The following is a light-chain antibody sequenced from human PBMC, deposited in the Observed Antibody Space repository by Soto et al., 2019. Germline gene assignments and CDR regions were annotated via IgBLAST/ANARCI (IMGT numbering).Light chain of an antibody. J-gene: IGKJ2*01. CDR1: QSVSTN. Sequence: EIVLTQSPATLSLSPGERATLSSRASQSVSTNLAWYQQKPGQAPRVLIYDASDRATGIPDRFSGSGSGTDFTLTISSLVPEDFAVYYCQQRGDWPLYTFGQGTKLEIK. CDR3: QQRGDWPLYT. CDR2: DAS. V-gene: IGKV3-11*01.